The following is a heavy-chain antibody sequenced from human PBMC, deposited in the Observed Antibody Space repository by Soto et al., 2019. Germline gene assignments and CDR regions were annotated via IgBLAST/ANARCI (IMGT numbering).Heavy chain of an antibody. J-gene: IGHJ5*02. CDR1: GFTFSSYA. D-gene: IGHD2-21*02. CDR3: AKDIKHIVVVTANNWFDP. Sequence: PGGSLRLCCAASGFTFSSYAMSWVRQAPGKGLEWVSAISGRGGSTYYADSVKGRFTISRDNSKNTLYLQMNSLRAEDTAVYYCAKDIKHIVVVTANNWFDPWGQGTLVTVSS. V-gene: IGHV3-23*01. CDR2: ISGRGGST.